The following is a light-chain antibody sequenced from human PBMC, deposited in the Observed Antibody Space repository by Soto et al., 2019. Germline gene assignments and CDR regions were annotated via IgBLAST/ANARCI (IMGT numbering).Light chain of an antibody. CDR3: QQYNNWRGT. CDR2: GAS. Sequence: EIVMTHAPSTLSLXXGGRATLSCRASQSISDTLAWYQQKPGQAPRLLIYGASKRATGFPARFSGSGSGTDFTLTISSLQSEDFAVYYCQQYNNWRGTFGQGTRLEI. V-gene: IGKV3-15*01. CDR1: QSISDT. J-gene: IGKJ5*01.